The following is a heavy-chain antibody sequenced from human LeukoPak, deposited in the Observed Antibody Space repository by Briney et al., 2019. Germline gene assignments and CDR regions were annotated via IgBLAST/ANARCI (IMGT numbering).Heavy chain of an antibody. CDR1: GFTFSSYA. V-gene: IGHV3-30*04. J-gene: IGHJ4*02. CDR2: ISYDGSNK. D-gene: IGHD3-22*01. CDR3: ARRNHYDSKGIDY. Sequence: GGSLRLSCAASGFTFSSYAMHWVRQAPGKGLEWVALISYDGSNKYFADSVKGRFTISRDNSKNTLYLQMNSLRADDTAVYYCARRNHYDSKGIDYWGQGTLVTVSS.